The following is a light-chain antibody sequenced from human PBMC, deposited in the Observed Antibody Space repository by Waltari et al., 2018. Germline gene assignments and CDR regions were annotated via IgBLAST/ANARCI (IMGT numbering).Light chain of an antibody. CDR1: QGIRND. CDR2: DAS. CDR3: LQDYSYPWT. Sequence: AIQMTQYPSSLSASLGDRVTITCRASQGIRNDLGWYQQRPGKAPMLLIYDASSLQTGVPSRFSGSGSGTGFTLTISSLQPEDFGTYYCLQDYSYPWTFGQGTKVEVK. J-gene: IGKJ1*01. V-gene: IGKV1-6*01.